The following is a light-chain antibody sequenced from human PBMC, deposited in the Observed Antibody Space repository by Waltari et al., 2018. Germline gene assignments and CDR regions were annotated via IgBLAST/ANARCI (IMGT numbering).Light chain of an antibody. CDR1: QSVRSR. Sequence: EIVMMQSPATLSVSPGEGATLPCRASQSVRSRLAWYPQKPGQTPRLLIYGASTRATGIPDRFSGSGSETEFTLTISSLQSEDFAVYYCQQYNDWPLTFGGGTKVEIK. CDR2: GAS. J-gene: IGKJ4*01. V-gene: IGKV3D-15*01. CDR3: QQYNDWPLT.